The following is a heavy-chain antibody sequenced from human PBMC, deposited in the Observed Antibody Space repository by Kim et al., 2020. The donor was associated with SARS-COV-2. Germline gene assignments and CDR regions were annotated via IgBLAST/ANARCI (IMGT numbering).Heavy chain of an antibody. CDR1: GYTFTSHG. J-gene: IGHJ5*02. CDR2: ISVDNGNT. CDR3: ARDVTGVWGTYRTNWFDP. V-gene: IGHV1-18*01. Sequence: ASVKVSCKASGYTFTSHGIDWVRQAPGQGLEWMGWISVDNGNTNYAQKFQGRVTMTTDTSTSTAYMELRRLRSDDTAVYYCARDVTGVWGTYRTNWFDPW. D-gene: IGHD3-16*02.